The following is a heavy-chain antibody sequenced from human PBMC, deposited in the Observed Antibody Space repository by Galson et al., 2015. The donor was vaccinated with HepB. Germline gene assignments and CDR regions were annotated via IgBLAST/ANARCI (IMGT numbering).Heavy chain of an antibody. CDR3: ARTYSGSYYRRHDAFDI. Sequence: SVKVSCKASGGTFSSYAISWVRQAPGQGLEWMGGIIPIFGTANYAQKFQGRVTITADESTSTAYMELSSLRSEDTAVYYCARTYSGSYYRRHDAFDIWGQGTMVTVSS. CDR1: GGTFSSYA. J-gene: IGHJ3*02. CDR2: IIPIFGTA. V-gene: IGHV1-69*13. D-gene: IGHD1-26*01.